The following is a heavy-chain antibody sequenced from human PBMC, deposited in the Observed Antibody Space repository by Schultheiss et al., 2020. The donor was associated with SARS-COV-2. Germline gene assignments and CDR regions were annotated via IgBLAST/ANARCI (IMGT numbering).Heavy chain of an antibody. V-gene: IGHV3-13*01. CDR3: ARETDYYGMDV. Sequence: GGSLRLSCAASGFTFSSYDMHWVRQATGKGLEWVSAIGTAGDTYYPGSVKGRFTISRENAKNSLYLQMNSLRAGDTAVYYCARETDYYGMDVWGQGTTVTVAS. J-gene: IGHJ6*02. CDR1: GFTFSSYD. CDR2: IGTAGDT.